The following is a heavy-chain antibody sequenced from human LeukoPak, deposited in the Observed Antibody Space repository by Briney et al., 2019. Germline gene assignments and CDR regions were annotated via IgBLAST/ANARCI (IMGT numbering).Heavy chain of an antibody. J-gene: IGHJ4*02. CDR3: ARGGYGDYDLDY. CDR2: IIPILGIA. CDR1: GGTFSSYA. Sequence: SVKVSCKASGGTFSSYAISWVRQAPGQGLEWMGRIIPILGIANYAQKFQGRVTITADKSTSTAYMELSSLRSEDTAVYYCARGGYGDYDLDYWGQGTLVTVSS. D-gene: IGHD4-17*01. V-gene: IGHV1-69*04.